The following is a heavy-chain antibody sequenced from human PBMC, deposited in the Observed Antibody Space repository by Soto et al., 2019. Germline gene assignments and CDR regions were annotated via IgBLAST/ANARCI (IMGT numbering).Heavy chain of an antibody. D-gene: IGHD2-15*01. CDR1: GGTFSSYA. J-gene: IGHJ4*02. Sequence: SVKVSCKASGGTFSSYAISWVRQAPGQGLEWMGGIIPIFGTANNAQKLQGRVTMTTDTSTSTAYMELRSLRSDDTAVYYCARAPVYCSGGSCYSYWGQGTLVTVSS. CDR2: IIPIFGTA. CDR3: ARAPVYCSGGSCYSY. V-gene: IGHV1-69*05.